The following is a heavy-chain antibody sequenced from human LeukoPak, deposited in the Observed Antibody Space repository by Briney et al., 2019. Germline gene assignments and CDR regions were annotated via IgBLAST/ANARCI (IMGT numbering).Heavy chain of an antibody. J-gene: IGHJ5*02. V-gene: IGHV3-74*01. D-gene: IGHD3-10*01. CDR3: ARARGSGSYWDWFDP. Sequence: GGSLRLSCAASGFTFSSYWMHWVRQAPGKGLVWVSRINSDGSSTSYADSVKGRFTISRDNAKNTLYLQMNSLRAEDTAVYYCARARGSGSYWDWFDPWGQGTLVTASS. CDR1: GFTFSSYW. CDR2: INSDGSST.